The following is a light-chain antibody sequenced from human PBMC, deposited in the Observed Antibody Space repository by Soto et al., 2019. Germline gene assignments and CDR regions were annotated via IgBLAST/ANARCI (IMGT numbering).Light chain of an antibody. J-gene: IGKJ2*01. Sequence: EIILTQSPASLSVSPGERATLSCRASQSVNNNLAWYQQKPGQAPRLLIYGASTRATSIPGRFRGSGSGTEFTLTITSLQSEDFAVYFCKQYNNLPPDTFGQGTKLEIK. CDR3: KQYNNLPPDT. CDR2: GAS. V-gene: IGKV3-15*01. CDR1: QSVNNN.